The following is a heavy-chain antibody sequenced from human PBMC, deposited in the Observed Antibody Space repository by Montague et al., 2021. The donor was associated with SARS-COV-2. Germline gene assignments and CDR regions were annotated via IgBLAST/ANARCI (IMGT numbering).Heavy chain of an antibody. V-gene: IGHV3-33*08. Sequence: SLRLSCAASGFTFSSYTMHWVRQAPGKGLEWVAPIWYSGSNKYYADSVKGRFTISKDNSKNTLYLQMNSLRAEDTAGYYCARAGDSYGIRSAYVDYWGQGTPVTVSS. D-gene: IGHD5-18*01. J-gene: IGHJ4*02. CDR1: GFTFSSYT. CDR2: IWYSGSNK. CDR3: ARAGDSYGIRSAYVDY.